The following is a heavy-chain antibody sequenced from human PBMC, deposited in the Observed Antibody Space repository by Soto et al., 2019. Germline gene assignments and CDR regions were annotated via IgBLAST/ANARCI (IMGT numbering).Heavy chain of an antibody. D-gene: IGHD6-6*01. Sequence: HPGGSLRLSCAASGFTFSSYAMHWVRQAPGKGLEWVAVISYDGSNKYYADSVKGRFTISRDNSKNTLYLQMNSLRAADTAVYYCAREAGSSSGDWFDPWGQGTLVTVSS. V-gene: IGHV3-30-3*01. CDR3: AREAGSSSGDWFDP. J-gene: IGHJ5*02. CDR1: GFTFSSYA. CDR2: ISYDGSNK.